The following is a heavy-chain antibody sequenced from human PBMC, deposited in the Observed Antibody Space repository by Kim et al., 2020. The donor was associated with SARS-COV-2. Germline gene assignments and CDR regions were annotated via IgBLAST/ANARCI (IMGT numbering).Heavy chain of an antibody. V-gene: IGHV5-10-1*01. CDR3: ARLFGVAGTWEYYYYGMDV. D-gene: IGHD6-19*01. J-gene: IGHJ6*02. CDR2: IDPSDSYT. CDR1: GYSFTSYW. Sequence: GESLKISCKGSGYSFTSYWISWVRQMPGKGLEWMGRIDPSDSYTNYSPSFQGHVTISADKSISTAYLQWSSLKASDTAMYYCARLFGVAGTWEYYYYGMDVWGQGTTVTVSS.